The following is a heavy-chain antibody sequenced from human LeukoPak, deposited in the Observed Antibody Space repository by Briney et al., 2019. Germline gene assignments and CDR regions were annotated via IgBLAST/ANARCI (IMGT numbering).Heavy chain of an antibody. D-gene: IGHD6-13*01. CDR1: GFTFSDYG. V-gene: IGHV3-33*08. J-gene: IGHJ4*02. Sequence: GGSLRLSCSASGFTFSDYGMHWVRQAPGKGLEWVAVIWYDGSYKYYADSVKGRFTISRDNSKNTLHLQMNSLRAEDTAIYYCARERIAAAAAFDYWGQGTLVTVSS. CDR2: IWYDGSYK. CDR3: ARERIAAAAAFDY.